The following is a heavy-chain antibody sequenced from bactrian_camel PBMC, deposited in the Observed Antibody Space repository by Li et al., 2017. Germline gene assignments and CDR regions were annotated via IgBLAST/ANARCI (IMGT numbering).Heavy chain of an antibody. CDR3: AAVHEAYICNLSSLVNKMLGH. CDR2: VYFGGGRT. J-gene: IGHJ4*01. CDR1: RGFDDADAE. D-gene: IGHD1*01. V-gene: IGHV3S66*01. Sequence: VQLVESGGGSVQIGGSLTLACAASRGFDDADAEWGWFRQAPGREREGVVFVYFGGGRTYYADSVKGRFTISHDNAKDTTYLEMSNLKPEDTAMYYCAAVHEAYICNLSSLVNKMLGHWGQGTQVTVS.